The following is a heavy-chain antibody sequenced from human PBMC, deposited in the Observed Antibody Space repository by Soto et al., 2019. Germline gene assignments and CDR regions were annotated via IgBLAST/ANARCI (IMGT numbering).Heavy chain of an antibody. J-gene: IGHJ3*01. Sequence: PGGSLRPPGEASGSTFSDFGMHWVRQAPGKGLEWVAVISYDGNNKYYAQSVKGRFTISRDNSKNTLFLNMDSLRPEDTAVYHCVKGDLDTAVVNSPDAFDFWGPGTMVTVSS. CDR1: GSTFSDFG. CDR2: ISYDGNNK. D-gene: IGHD5-18*01. CDR3: VKGDLDTAVVNSPDAFDF. V-gene: IGHV3-30*18.